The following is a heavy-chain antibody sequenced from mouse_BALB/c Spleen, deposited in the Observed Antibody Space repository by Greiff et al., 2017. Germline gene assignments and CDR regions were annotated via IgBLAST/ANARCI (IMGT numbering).Heavy chain of an antibody. D-gene: IGHD2-3*01. CDR1: GFTFSSYT. J-gene: IGHJ2*01. V-gene: IGHV5-12-2*01. CDR2: ISNGGGSP. Sequence: EVQREESGAGLVQPGGSLKLSCAASGFTFSSYTMSWVRQTPEKRLEWVAYISNGGGSPYYPDTVKGRFTLTRDNAKNTLYLQMSSLKSEDTAMSYYARDDGNYFDYWGQGTTLTVSS. CDR3: ARDDGNYFDY.